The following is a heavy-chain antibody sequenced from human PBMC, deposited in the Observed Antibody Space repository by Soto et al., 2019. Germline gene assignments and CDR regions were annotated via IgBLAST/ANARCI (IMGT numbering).Heavy chain of an antibody. J-gene: IGHJ4*02. V-gene: IGHV4-4*07. D-gene: IGHD2-2*02. Sequence: PSETLSLTXTVSGGSINSYFWHWIRQPAEKGLEWIGRFYTGGTTNYNPSFKSRVTMSVDTSKNQFSLKLNSVTAADTAVYYCARDIVVVPAATPSFVDFWGQGTLVTVSS. CDR1: GGSINSYF. CDR2: FYTGGTT. CDR3: ARDIVVVPAATPSFVDF.